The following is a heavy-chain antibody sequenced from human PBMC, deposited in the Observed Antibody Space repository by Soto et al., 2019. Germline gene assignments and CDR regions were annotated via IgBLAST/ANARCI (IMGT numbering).Heavy chain of an antibody. D-gene: IGHD5-18*01. Sequence: EVQLVESGGGLVQPGGSLRLSCVASGFTFSSYWMHWVRQAPGKGPLWVSRIKSDGSGTYYADSVQGRLTISRDNAKNTLYLQMNSLRAEDTAVYYCGRGDGDYNDGNGYLARHWGKGTLVTVSS. CDR1: GFTFSSYW. J-gene: IGHJ4*02. V-gene: IGHV3-74*01. CDR3: GRGDGDYNDGNGYLARH. CDR2: IKSDGSGT.